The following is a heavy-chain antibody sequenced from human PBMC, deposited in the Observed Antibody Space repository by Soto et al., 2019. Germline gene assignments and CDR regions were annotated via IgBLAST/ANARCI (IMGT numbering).Heavy chain of an antibody. V-gene: IGHV3-66*01. CDR1: GFAVSSNY. Sequence: GGSLRLSCAAGGFAVSSNYMTWVSQAPGKGLEWVSVIHSGGDTHYADSVRGRFTISRDNSKNTLYLQMNSLRAEDTVVYYCARSRTGTTYGGMDLWGQGTTVTVSS. CDR2: IHSGGDT. D-gene: IGHD1-7*01. J-gene: IGHJ6*02. CDR3: ARSRTGTTYGGMDL.